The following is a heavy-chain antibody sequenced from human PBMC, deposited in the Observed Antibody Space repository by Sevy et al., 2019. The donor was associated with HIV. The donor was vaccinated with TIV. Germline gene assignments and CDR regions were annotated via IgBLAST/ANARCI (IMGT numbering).Heavy chain of an antibody. J-gene: IGHJ6*02. CDR3: ARLRAYYYDSSGYYREFYYYYGMDV. Sequence: SETLSLTCAVYGGSFSGYYWSWIRQPPGKGLEWIGEINHSGSTNYNPSLKSRVTISVDTSKNQFSLKLGSVTAADTAVYYCARLRAYYYDSSGYYREFYYYYGMDVWGQGTTVTVSS. CDR2: INHSGST. D-gene: IGHD3-22*01. CDR1: GGSFSGYY. V-gene: IGHV4-34*01.